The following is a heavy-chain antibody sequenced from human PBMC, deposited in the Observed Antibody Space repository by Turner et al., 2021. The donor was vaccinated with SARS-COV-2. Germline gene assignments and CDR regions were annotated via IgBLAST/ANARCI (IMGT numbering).Heavy chain of an antibody. Sequence: EVQLVESGGGLVQPGGSLRISCAASGFPFSVYAMCWVRQAPGKGLEWVSGISGSGDTTYYGDSVKGRFTISRDNSKNTMYLQMNSLRAEDTAVYYCAKDRIVGATMGASRDWGQGILVTVSS. CDR1: GFPFSVYA. V-gene: IGHV3-23*04. CDR3: AKDRIVGATMGASRD. D-gene: IGHD1-26*01. J-gene: IGHJ4*02. CDR2: ISGSGDTT.